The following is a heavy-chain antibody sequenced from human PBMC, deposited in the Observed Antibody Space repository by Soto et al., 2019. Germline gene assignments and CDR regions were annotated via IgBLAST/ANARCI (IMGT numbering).Heavy chain of an antibody. CDR2: IVPKLGTV. D-gene: IGHD3-22*01. CDR3: ARPRTYDYESDGYYGLEFDD. V-gene: IGHV1-69*01. CDR1: GGIFSRHA. J-gene: IGHJ5*02. Sequence: QVQLVQSGAEVKKTGSSVKVSCKISGGIFSRHAIDWLRQAPGQGLEWMGGIVPKLGTVIYAQPFQARVTISADELTNTSYLDLSGLTFEDTAVYYCARPRTYDYESDGYYGLEFDDWGQGTLVSVSS.